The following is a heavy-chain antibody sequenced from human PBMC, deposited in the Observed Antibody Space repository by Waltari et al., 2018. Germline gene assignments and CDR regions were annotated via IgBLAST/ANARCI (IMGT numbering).Heavy chain of an antibody. J-gene: IGHJ4*02. CDR2: IWYDGSNK. CDR3: ARDSGSYGGYFHY. V-gene: IGHV3-33*01. D-gene: IGHD1-26*01. CDR1: GFTFSSYG. Sequence: QVQLVESGGGVVQPGRSLRLSCAASGFTFSSYGMHWVRRAPGKGLEWVAVIWYDGSNKYYADSVKGRFTISRDNSKNTLYLQMNSLRAEDTAVYYCARDSGSYGGYFHYWGQGTLVTVSS.